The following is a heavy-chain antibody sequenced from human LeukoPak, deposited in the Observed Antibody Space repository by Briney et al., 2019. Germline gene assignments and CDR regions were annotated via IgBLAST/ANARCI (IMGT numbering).Heavy chain of an antibody. CDR3: ASIAVAGPGFDY. CDR2: ISSSSSYI. D-gene: IGHD6-19*01. Sequence: PGGSLRLSCAASGFTFSSYSMNWVRQAPGKGLEWVSSISSSSSYIYYADSVKGRFTISRDNAKNSLYLQMNSLRAEDTAVYYCASIAVAGPGFDYWGQGILVTVSS. J-gene: IGHJ4*02. CDR1: GFTFSSYS. V-gene: IGHV3-21*01.